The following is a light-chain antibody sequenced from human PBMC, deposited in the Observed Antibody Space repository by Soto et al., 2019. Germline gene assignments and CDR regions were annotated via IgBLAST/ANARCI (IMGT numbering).Light chain of an antibody. CDR2: GGS. CDR1: QSVSSNH. Sequence: DIVLTQSPGTLSLSPGERATLSCRASQSVSSNHLAWYQQKPGQAPRLLIYGGSSRATGIPVRFSGSGSETYFILTIPRLAPEDFVVYYCQQYSSSRTFGQGTKVE. J-gene: IGKJ1*01. CDR3: QQYSSSRT. V-gene: IGKV3-20*01.